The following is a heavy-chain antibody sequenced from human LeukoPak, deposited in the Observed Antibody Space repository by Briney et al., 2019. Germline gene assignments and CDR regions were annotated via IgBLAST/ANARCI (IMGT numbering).Heavy chain of an antibody. CDR3: AREVHSGYYGMDV. CDR1: GFIFSSYS. J-gene: IGHJ6*02. Sequence: GGSLRLSCAASGFIFSSYSINWVRQAPGKGLEWVSSISSSSSYIYYADLVKGRFTISRDNAKNSLYLQMNSLRAEDTAVYYCAREVHSGYYGMDVWGQGATVTVSS. D-gene: IGHD2-15*01. V-gene: IGHV3-21*01. CDR2: ISSSSSYI.